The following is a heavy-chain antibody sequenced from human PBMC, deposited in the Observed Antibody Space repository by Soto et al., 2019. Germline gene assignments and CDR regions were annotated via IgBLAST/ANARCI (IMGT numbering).Heavy chain of an antibody. D-gene: IGHD1-7*01. J-gene: IGHJ6*03. V-gene: IGHV4-59*08. CDR1: GGSISSYY. CDR3: ASHSGTTVDYYYYYMDV. Sequence: SETLSLTCTVSGGSISSYYWSWIRQPPGKGLEWIGYIYYSGSTNYNPSLKSRVTISVDTSKNQFSLKLSSVTAADTAVYYCASHSGTTVDYYYYYMDVWGKGTTVTVSS. CDR2: IYYSGST.